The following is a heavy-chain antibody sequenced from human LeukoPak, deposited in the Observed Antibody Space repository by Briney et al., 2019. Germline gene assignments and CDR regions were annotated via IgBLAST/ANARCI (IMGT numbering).Heavy chain of an antibody. CDR3: ARFAARLYYYGMDV. V-gene: IGHV4-59*08. D-gene: IGHD6-6*01. J-gene: IGHJ6*02. CDR2: IYYSGST. CDR1: GGSISSYY. Sequence: SETLSLTCTVSGGSISSYYWSWIRQPPGKGLEWIGYIYYSGSTNYNPSLKSRVTISVDTSKNQFSLKLSSVTAADTAVYYCARFAARLYYYGMDVWGQGTTVTVSS.